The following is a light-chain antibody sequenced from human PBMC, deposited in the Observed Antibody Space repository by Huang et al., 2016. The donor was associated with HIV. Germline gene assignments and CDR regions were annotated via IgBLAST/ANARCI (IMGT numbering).Light chain of an antibody. J-gene: IGKJ4*01. Sequence: DIQMTQSPSSLSASVGDRISITCRASQTISTFLNWYQQQPGKAPKLLIYAASNLQSVVSSRFSDTGSGTHFTLTVTGLQPDDFATYFCQQTSSVPLTFGGGTRVE. CDR2: AAS. CDR1: QTISTF. V-gene: IGKV1-39*01. CDR3: QQTSSVPLT.